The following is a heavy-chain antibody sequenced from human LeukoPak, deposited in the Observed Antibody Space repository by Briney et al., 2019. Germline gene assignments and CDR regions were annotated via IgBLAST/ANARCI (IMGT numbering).Heavy chain of an antibody. CDR2: IKSKTNGETT. D-gene: IGHD3-16*01. Sequence: PGGSLRLSCAASGITFSNTWMSWVRQAPGKGLEWVGRIKSKTNGETTDYAAPVKDRFTISRDDSKSTVYLQMNSLKTEDTAVYYCSMDSLLLNYWGQGTLVTVSS. J-gene: IGHJ4*02. CDR3: SMDSLLLNY. V-gene: IGHV3-15*01. CDR1: GITFSNTW.